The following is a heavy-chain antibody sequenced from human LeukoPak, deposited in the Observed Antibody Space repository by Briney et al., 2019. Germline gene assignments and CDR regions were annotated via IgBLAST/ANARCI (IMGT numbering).Heavy chain of an antibody. CDR3: ARAIRGSKIASRYYFYYMDI. CDR1: GGTFSSYA. V-gene: IGHV1-69*06. J-gene: IGHJ6*03. Sequence: SVKVSCKASGGTFSSYAISWVRQAPGQGLEWMGGIIPMFGTSDNAQKFQGRVTITADKSTNTAYMELSSLRSEDTAVYYCARAIRGSKIASRYYFYYMDIWGKGTTVTVSS. CDR2: IIPMFGTS. D-gene: IGHD3-10*01.